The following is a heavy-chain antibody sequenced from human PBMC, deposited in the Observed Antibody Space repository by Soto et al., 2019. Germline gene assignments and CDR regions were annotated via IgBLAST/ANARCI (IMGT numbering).Heavy chain of an antibody. CDR3: AKGYSSSWYSWFDP. J-gene: IGHJ5*02. CDR1: GGSISSSNW. V-gene: IGHV4-4*02. D-gene: IGHD6-13*01. Sequence: QVQLQESGPGLVKPSGTLSLTCAVSGGSISSSNWWSWVRQPPGKGLEWMGESYNSGSTNYNPSHKSRVTISVDKSKNQFSLKLSSVTAADTAVYYCAKGYSSSWYSWFDPWGQGTLVTVSS. CDR2: SYNSGST.